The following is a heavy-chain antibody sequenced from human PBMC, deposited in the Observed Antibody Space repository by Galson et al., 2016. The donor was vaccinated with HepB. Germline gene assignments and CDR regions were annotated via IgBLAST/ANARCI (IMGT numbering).Heavy chain of an antibody. CDR1: GFTLGDYT. CDR2: ISSVSTHS. J-gene: IGHJ4*02. V-gene: IGHV3-21*06. Sequence: SLRLSCAASGFTLGDYTMTWVRQAPGQGLEWVASISSVSTHSYYEDSLRGRFTISRDNAQSSLYLQINSLRAEDTAVYYCAREYYRRSGLDLWGQGTLVIASS. D-gene: IGHD3-22*01. CDR3: AREYYRRSGLDL.